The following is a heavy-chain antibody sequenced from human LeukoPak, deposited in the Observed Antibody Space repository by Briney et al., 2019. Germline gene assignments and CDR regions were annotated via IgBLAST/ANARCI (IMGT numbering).Heavy chain of an antibody. Sequence: SETLSLTCAVSGGSINGYYWSWIRQSPEKGLEWIGYVYNSGSTRYNPSLTSRVTITLDTSKSQFSLRLHSVTAADTAVYFCTTHWYCGTVGCYSVDFWGQGTLVTVSS. D-gene: IGHD2-15*01. CDR3: TTHWYCGTVGCYSVDF. CDR1: GGSINGYY. CDR2: VYNSGST. V-gene: IGHV4-59*01. J-gene: IGHJ4*02.